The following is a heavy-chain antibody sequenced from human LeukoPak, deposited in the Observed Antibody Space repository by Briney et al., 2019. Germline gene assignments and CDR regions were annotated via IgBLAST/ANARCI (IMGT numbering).Heavy chain of an antibody. V-gene: IGHV3-7*01. D-gene: IGHD2-15*01. CDR2: INQDGSEK. J-gene: IGHJ5*02. Sequence: PGGSLRLSCAAPGFTFSSYWMSWVCHAPGRGLELVSNINQDGSEKYYVDSATGRFPISRDNAKNSLYLQMNSLRAEDTAVYYCAREGCSGGSCYHNWFDPWGQGTLVTVSS. CDR1: GFTFSSYW. CDR3: AREGCSGGSCYHNWFDP.